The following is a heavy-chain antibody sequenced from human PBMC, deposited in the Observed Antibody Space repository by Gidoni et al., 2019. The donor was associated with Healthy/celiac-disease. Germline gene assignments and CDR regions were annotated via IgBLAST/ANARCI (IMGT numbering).Heavy chain of an antibody. CDR3: AREQLEREILRWFDP. CDR1: GGSISSSSYD. J-gene: IGHJ5*02. CDR2: IYYSGST. Sequence: QLQLQESGPGLVKPSETLSLTCTVSGGSISSSSYDWGWIRQPPGKGLEWIGSIYYSGSTYYNPSLKIRVTISVDTSKNQFSLKLSSVTAADTAVYYCAREQLEREILRWFDPWGQGTLVTVSS. V-gene: IGHV4-39*07. D-gene: IGHD1-1*01.